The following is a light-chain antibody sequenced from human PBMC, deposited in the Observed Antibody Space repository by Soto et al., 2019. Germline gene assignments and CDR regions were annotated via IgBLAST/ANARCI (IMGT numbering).Light chain of an antibody. Sequence: EIVMTQSPATLSVSPGERATLSCRASQSISSNLACYQQKPGQAPRLLIYGASTRATGIPATFSGSGSGTEFTLTISSLQSEDFAVYYCQQYNNWPPYTFGQGTKVDIK. CDR3: QQYNNWPPYT. CDR2: GAS. V-gene: IGKV3-15*01. J-gene: IGKJ2*01. CDR1: QSISSN.